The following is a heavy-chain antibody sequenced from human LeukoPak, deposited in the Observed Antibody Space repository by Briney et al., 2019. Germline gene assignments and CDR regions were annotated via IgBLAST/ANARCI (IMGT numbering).Heavy chain of an antibody. Sequence: PGWSLSLSCAPSVLTFSSYAMSGVRQAPGKGLEWVSTMSDSGGTTYSGVSVKGQFTISRDNSKNTQYLQMNSLRAEGTAVYYCAKGGDDFVTAIGYWGQGTLVTVSS. V-gene: IGHV3-23*01. CDR2: MSDSGGTT. CDR3: AKGGDDFVTAIGY. J-gene: IGHJ4*02. CDR1: VLTFSSYA. D-gene: IGHD3-9*01.